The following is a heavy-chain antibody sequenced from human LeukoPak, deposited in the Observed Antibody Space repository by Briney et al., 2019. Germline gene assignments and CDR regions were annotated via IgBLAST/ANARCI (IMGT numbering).Heavy chain of an antibody. CDR1: GGSISSGDYY. CDR2: IYTSGST. D-gene: IGHD6-19*01. J-gene: IGHJ5*02. CDR3: AREHSRGWFNWFDP. V-gene: IGHV4-61*02. Sequence: SQTLSLTCTVSGGSISSGDYYWSWIRQPAGKGLEWIGRIYTSGSTNYHPSLKSRVTMSVDTSKNQFSLKLSSVTAADTAVYCCAREHSRGWFNWFDPWGQGTLVTVSS.